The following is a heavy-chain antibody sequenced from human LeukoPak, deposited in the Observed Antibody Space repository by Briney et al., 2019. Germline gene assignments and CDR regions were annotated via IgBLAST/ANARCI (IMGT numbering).Heavy chain of an antibody. CDR3: ARKRGWQHDY. CDR2: IYTSGST. V-gene: IGHV4-4*09. D-gene: IGHD6-19*01. Sequence: SETLSLTCSVSGGSISGDYWSWLRQPPGKGLEWIGYIYTSGSTTYNPSLKSRVTISVDTFKNRFSLKLSSVTAADTAVFYCARKRGWQHDYWGQGMLVTVSS. CDR1: GGSISGDY. J-gene: IGHJ4*02.